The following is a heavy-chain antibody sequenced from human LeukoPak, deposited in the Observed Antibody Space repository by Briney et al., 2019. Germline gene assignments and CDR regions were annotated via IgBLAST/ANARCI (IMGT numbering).Heavy chain of an antibody. Sequence: GVSLRLSCTTSGFTFSISTMNWVRQAPGKGLDWVASISSSSSTMHHADSVKGRFTISRDNAKNSLYLQMNSLRAEDTAVYYCARELAGYSSGWLGYWGQGTLVTVSS. D-gene: IGHD6-19*01. CDR2: ISSSSSTM. CDR3: ARELAGYSSGWLGY. J-gene: IGHJ4*02. CDR1: GFTFSIST. V-gene: IGHV3-21*01.